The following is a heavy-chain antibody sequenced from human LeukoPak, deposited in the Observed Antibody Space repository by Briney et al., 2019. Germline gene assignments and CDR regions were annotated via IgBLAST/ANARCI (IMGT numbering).Heavy chain of an antibody. Sequence: PGGSLRLSCAASGFTFTSYAMSWVRQAPGKGLEWVSAISDSGGSTYYADSVKGRFTISRDNSKNTLYLQMNSLRAEDTAVYYCARPRRITMIVVVPSGGMDVWGQGTTVTVSS. CDR3: ARPRRITMIVVVPSGGMDV. CDR2: ISDSGGST. V-gene: IGHV3-23*01. J-gene: IGHJ6*02. CDR1: GFTFTSYA. D-gene: IGHD3-22*01.